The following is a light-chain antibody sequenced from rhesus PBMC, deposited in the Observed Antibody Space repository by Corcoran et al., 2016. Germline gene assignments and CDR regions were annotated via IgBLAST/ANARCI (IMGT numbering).Light chain of an antibody. Sequence: DIQMTQSPSSLSASVGDTVTITCRASQGIGSWLAWYQQKPGKATKLLIYKASSLQSGVPSRFSGSGSWTDVTLTISSLQSEDFATYYCQQYSSRPLTFGGGTKVELK. J-gene: IGKJ4*01. CDR3: QQYSSRPLT. V-gene: IGKV1-22*01. CDR2: KAS. CDR1: QGIGSW.